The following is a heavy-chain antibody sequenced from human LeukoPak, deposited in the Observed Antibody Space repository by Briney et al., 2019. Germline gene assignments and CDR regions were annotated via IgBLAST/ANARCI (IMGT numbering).Heavy chain of an antibody. CDR1: GGTFSSYA. D-gene: IGHD6-13*01. CDR2: IIPIFGTA. V-gene: IGHV1-69*13. CDR3: ARATAAAGGYYYYYMDV. J-gene: IGHJ6*03. Sequence: GASVKVSCKASGGTFSSYAISWVRQAPGQGLEWMGGIIPIFGTANYAQKFQGRVTITADESTSTAYMELSSLRSEDTAVYYCARATAAAGGYYYYYMDVWGKGTTVTVSS.